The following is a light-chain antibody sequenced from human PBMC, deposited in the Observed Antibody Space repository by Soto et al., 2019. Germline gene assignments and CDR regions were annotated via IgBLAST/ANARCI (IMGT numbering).Light chain of an antibody. CDR2: RAS. V-gene: IGKV3-15*01. CDR1: QSIDIN. Sequence: EVVLTQSPATLSLSPGERATLSCRASQSIDINLVWYQQKPGQSPRLLIFRASTRATGVPARFSGSGSGTEFTLTISSLQSEDFAVYYCQQYHHWPPITFGQGTRLEIK. CDR3: QQYHHWPPIT. J-gene: IGKJ5*01.